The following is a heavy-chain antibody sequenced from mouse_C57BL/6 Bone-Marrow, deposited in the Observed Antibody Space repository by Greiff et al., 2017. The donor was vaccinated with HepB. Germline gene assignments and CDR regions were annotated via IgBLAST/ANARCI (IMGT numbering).Heavy chain of an antibody. CDR2: FTMYSDAT. CDR1: YFAFLAIA. Sequence: LQQSGAELLIPRSSVKFSCKASYFAFLAIAMHWVMQRPGHGLEWIGSFTMYSDATEYSENFKGKATLTANTSSSTAYMELSSLTSEDSAVYYCGREATVVAHYCYFHGSGTGTPATISS. J-gene: IGHJ1*03. V-gene: IGHV1-49*01. CDR3: GREATVVAHYCYFHG. D-gene: IGHD1-1*01.